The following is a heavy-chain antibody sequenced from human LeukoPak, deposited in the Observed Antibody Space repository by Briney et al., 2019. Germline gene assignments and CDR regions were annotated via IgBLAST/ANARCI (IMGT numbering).Heavy chain of an antibody. CDR1: GFTFSSYA. CDR3: AKLGDYYDSSGYYSLFDY. V-gene: IGHV3-23*01. J-gene: IGHJ4*02. CDR2: ISSSGGST. D-gene: IGHD3-22*01. Sequence: PGGSLRLSCAASGFTFSSYAMSWVRQAPGKGLEWVSAISSSGGSTYYADSVKGRFTISRDNSKNTLYLQMSSLRAEDTAVYYCAKLGDYYDSSGYYSLFDYWGQGTLVTVSS.